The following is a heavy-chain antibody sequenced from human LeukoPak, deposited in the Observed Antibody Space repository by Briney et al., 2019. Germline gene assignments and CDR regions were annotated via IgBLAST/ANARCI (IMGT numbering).Heavy chain of an antibody. CDR2: IIPIFGTV. CDR1: GGTFSSYA. D-gene: IGHD6-19*01. V-gene: IGHV1-69*13. J-gene: IGHJ5*02. CDR3: ATQWPANWFDP. Sequence: ASVKVSCKASGGTFSSYAISWVRQAPGQGLEWMGGIIPIFGTVNYAQKFQGRVTITADESTSTAYMELSSLRSEDTAVYYCATQWPANWFDPWGQGTLVTVSS.